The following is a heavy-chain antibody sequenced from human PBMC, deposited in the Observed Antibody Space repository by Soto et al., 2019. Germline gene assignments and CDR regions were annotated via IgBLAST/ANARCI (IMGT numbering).Heavy chain of an antibody. J-gene: IGHJ4*02. Sequence: EVQLLESGGGLVQPGGSLRLSCAASGFTFSNYAMSWVRQAPGKGLEWVSAISGSGDSTYYADSVKGRFTISRDNSRNTLYLQMNSLRADDTAVYYCAKDGLGYNHQRTYYFDSWGQGTLVTVSS. V-gene: IGHV3-23*01. D-gene: IGHD5-12*01. CDR3: AKDGLGYNHQRTYYFDS. CDR1: GFTFSNYA. CDR2: ISGSGDST.